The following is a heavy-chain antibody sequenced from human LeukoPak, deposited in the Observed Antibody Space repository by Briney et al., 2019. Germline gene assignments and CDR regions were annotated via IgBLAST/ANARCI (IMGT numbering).Heavy chain of an antibody. CDR3: AREIGGDIVAVSWFDP. D-gene: IGHD2-2*01. CDR2: FDPEDGET. CDR1: GYTLTELS. Sequence: GASVKVSCKVSGYTLTELSMHWVRQAPGKGLEWMGGFDPEDGETIYAQKFQGRVTMTEDTSTDTAYMELSSLRSEDTAVYYCAREIGGDIVAVSWFDPWGQGTLVTVSS. J-gene: IGHJ5*02. V-gene: IGHV1-24*01.